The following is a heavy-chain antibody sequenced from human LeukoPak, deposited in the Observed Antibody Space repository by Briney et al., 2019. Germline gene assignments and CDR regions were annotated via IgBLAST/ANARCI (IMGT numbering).Heavy chain of an antibody. CDR2: IYHSGRT. D-gene: IGHD6-19*01. CDR3: ARLTVSYSSGWYWLDY. Sequence: SETLSLTCTVSGYSISSGYYWGWIRQPPGKWLEWIGSIYHSGRTFYNPSLKSRVTISVDTSKNQFSLKLSSVTAADTAVYYCARLTVSYSSGWYWLDYWGQGTLVTVSS. V-gene: IGHV4-38-2*02. J-gene: IGHJ4*02. CDR1: GYSISSGYY.